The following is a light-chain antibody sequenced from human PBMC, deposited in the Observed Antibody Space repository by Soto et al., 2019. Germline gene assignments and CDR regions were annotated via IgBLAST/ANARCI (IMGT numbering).Light chain of an antibody. CDR1: QSVRSN. CDR2: DAS. V-gene: IGKV3-11*01. Sequence: EIVLTQSPATLSLSPGERATLSCRASQSVRSNLAWYQQKPGQAPRLLIYDASNRATGIPGRFSGSGSGTDFTLTITNLEPKDFAVYYCQQRSNWPWTFGQGAKVEIK. CDR3: QQRSNWPWT. J-gene: IGKJ1*01.